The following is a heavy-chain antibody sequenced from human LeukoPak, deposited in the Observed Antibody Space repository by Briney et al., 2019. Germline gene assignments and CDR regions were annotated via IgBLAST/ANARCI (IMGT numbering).Heavy chain of an antibody. Sequence: SETLALTCKVSGNSISSYYWSWIRQPPGKGLEWIGYIYTSGSTNYNPSLKSRVTISVDTSKNQFSLKLSSVTAADTAVYYCARHVTIFDYMDVWGKGNTVTVSS. CDR3: ARHVTIFDYMDV. J-gene: IGHJ6*03. V-gene: IGHV4-4*09. CDR2: IYTSGST. D-gene: IGHD3-3*01. CDR1: GNSISSYY.